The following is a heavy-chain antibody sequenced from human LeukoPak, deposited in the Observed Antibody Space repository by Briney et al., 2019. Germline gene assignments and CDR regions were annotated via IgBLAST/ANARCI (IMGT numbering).Heavy chain of an antibody. Sequence: SVKVSCKASGGTFSSYAISWVRQAPGQGLEWMGGIIPIFGTANYAQKLQGRVTMTTDTSTSTAYMELRSLRSDDTAVYYCARDLKRGYSSGRYSWGTGSSNDYWGQGTLVTVSS. CDR1: GGTFSSYA. D-gene: IGHD6-19*01. J-gene: IGHJ4*02. V-gene: IGHV1-69*05. CDR2: IIPIFGTA. CDR3: ARDLKRGYSSGRYSWGTGSSNDY.